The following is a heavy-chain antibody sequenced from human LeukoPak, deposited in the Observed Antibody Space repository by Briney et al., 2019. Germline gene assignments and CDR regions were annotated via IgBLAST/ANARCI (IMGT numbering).Heavy chain of an antibody. CDR3: ARGGYGGDYFDY. CDR2: ISSGSTYT. V-gene: IGHV3-11*05. D-gene: IGHD4-23*01. Sequence: GGSLRLSCEVSGFPFSDHYMSWIRQAPGKRLEWVSYISSGSTYTNYADSVEGRFTISRDNAKNSLYLQMNSLRAEDTAVYYCARGGYGGDYFDYWGQGTLVTVSS. CDR1: GFPFSDHY. J-gene: IGHJ4*02.